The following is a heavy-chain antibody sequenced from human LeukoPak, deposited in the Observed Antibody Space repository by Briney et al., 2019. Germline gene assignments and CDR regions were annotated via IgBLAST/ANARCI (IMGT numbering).Heavy chain of an antibody. Sequence: PGGSLRLSCAVSGFTVSNNYMSWVRQAPGKGLEWVSVIYSAGYTYYADSVKGRFTISRDNSKNTLYLQMNSLRAEDTAVYYCARDLGSSVDYWGQGTLVTVSS. CDR1: GFTVSNNY. V-gene: IGHV3-53*01. CDR3: ARDLGSSVDY. D-gene: IGHD6-6*01. J-gene: IGHJ4*02. CDR2: IYSAGYT.